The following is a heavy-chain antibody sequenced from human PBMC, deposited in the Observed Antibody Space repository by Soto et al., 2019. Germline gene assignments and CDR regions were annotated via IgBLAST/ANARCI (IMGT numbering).Heavy chain of an antibody. CDR2: IIPMLSTT. J-gene: IGHJ4*01. Sequence: QVQLVQSGAEVKKPGSSVRVSCEASGGTFANHAIAWVRQAPGQGLEWMGGIIPMLSTTNYAQKFQGRLTFTADEAMTTTYMELSSLRSEDTAMYYCARYYGSGSFGYFWGQGTLVPVSS. CDR3: ARYYGSGSFGYF. CDR1: GGTFANHA. V-gene: IGHV1-69*12. D-gene: IGHD3-10*01.